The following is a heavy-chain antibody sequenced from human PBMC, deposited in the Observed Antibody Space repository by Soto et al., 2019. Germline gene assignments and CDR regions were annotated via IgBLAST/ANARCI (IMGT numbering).Heavy chain of an antibody. CDR3: VRVGLNRNYDFDF. J-gene: IGHJ4*02. CDR1: GYTFNSNY. D-gene: IGHD3-16*01. CDR2: INPNSDVT. V-gene: IGHV1-2*02. Sequence: QVQLVQSGAEVKKPGASVKVSCKASGYTFNSNYIHWVRQAPGQGLEWMGWINPNSDVTGYAQSFQGRVTMTRDMSMTTAYMDLTRLRSDDTAVYYCVRVGLNRNYDFDFWGQGTLITVSS.